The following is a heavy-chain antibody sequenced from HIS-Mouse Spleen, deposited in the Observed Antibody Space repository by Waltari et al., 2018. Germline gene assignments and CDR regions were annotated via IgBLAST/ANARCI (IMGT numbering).Heavy chain of an antibody. V-gene: IGHV1-69*01. CDR1: GGTFSSYA. D-gene: IGHD1-26*01. CDR3: ARDSGSYSFWYFDL. Sequence: QVQLVQSGAEVKKPGSSVKVSCKASGGTFSSYAISWVRQAPGQGLEWMGGIIPILGTANDAQKFQGRVTITADESTSTAYMELSSLRSEDTAVYYCARDSGSYSFWYFDLWGRGTLVTVSS. J-gene: IGHJ2*01. CDR2: IIPILGTA.